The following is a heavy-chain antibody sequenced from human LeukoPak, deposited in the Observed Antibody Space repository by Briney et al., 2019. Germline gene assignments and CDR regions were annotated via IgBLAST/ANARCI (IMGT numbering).Heavy chain of an antibody. J-gene: IGHJ6*02. CDR2: IIPILSIA. D-gene: IGHD2-2*01. CDR1: GGTFSSYT. V-gene: IGHV1-69*02. Sequence: SVKVSCKASGGTFSSYTISWVRQAPGQGLEWMGRIIPILSIANYAQKFQGRVTITADKSTSTAYMELSSLRSEDTAVYYCARSLGGVPAASSGYYYGMDVWGQGTTVTVSS. CDR3: ARSLGGVPAASSGYYYGMDV.